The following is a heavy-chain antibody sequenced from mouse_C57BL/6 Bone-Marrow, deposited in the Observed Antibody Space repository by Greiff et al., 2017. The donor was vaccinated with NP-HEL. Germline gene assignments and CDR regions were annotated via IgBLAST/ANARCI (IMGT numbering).Heavy chain of an antibody. CDR2: IHPNSGST. J-gene: IGHJ3*01. Sequence: VQLQQSGAELVKPGASVKLSCKASGYTFTSYWMHWVKQRPGQGLEWIGMIHPNSGSTNYNEKFKSKATLTVDKSSSTAYMQLSSLTSEDSAVYYCARSGITTVEFAYWGQGTLVTVSA. V-gene: IGHV1-64*01. D-gene: IGHD1-1*01. CDR3: ARSGITTVEFAY. CDR1: GYTFTSYW.